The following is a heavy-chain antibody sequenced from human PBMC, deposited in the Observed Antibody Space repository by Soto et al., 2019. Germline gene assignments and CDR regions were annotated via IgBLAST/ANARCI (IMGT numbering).Heavy chain of an antibody. D-gene: IGHD3-16*01. V-gene: IGHV4-34*01. CDR2: INHVGGS. Sequence: SETLSLTCAVYGGFHSESYWNCIRQPPGKGLEWIVEINHVGGSNYNPSLKSRVTMSVDTSQNQFSLRLICVTAADTAMYFCVRIRYQLPSSVLWLDPWGQGTPVT. CDR1: GGFHSESY. CDR3: VRIRYQLPSSVLWLDP. J-gene: IGHJ5*02.